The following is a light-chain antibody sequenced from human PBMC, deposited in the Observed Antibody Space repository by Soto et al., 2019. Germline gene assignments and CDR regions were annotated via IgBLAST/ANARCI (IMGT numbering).Light chain of an antibody. J-gene: IGLJ1*01. Sequence: QSVLTQPPSASGAPGQRVTISCSGSSSNIGSNTVNWFQQLPGTAPKLLIYSNNQRPSGVPDRFSGSKSGTSASLAISGLQSEDEADYYCAAWDASLNGPVFGTGTTVTVL. CDR2: SNN. CDR1: SSNIGSNT. V-gene: IGLV1-44*01. CDR3: AAWDASLNGPV.